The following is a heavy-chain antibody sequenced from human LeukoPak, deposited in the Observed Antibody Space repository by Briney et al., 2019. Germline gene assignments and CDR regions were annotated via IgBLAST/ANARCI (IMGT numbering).Heavy chain of an antibody. CDR1: GGTFSSYA. Sequence: ASVKVSCKASGGTFSSYAISWVRQAPGQGLEWMGGFDPEDGETIYAQKFQGRVTMTEDTSTDTAYMELSSLRSEDTAVYYCATLLSITIFGVDYWGQGTLVTVSS. D-gene: IGHD3-3*01. CDR3: ATLLSITIFGVDY. J-gene: IGHJ4*02. CDR2: FDPEDGET. V-gene: IGHV1-24*01.